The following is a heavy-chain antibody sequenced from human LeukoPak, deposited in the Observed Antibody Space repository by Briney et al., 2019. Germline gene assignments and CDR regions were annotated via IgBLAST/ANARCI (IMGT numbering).Heavy chain of an antibody. Sequence: ASVKVSCKVSGYTLTELTMPWVRHAPGKGLERIGGFSPQDGETIYAQKIQGRVTMIQDTSPDTAYMVLGSLRSEDTAVDYCARGGTLAYYYYYMDVWGKGTTVSVSS. CDR3: ARGGTLAYYYYYMDV. J-gene: IGHJ6*03. V-gene: IGHV1-24*01. D-gene: IGHD2-15*01. CDR2: FSPQDGET. CDR1: GYTLTELT.